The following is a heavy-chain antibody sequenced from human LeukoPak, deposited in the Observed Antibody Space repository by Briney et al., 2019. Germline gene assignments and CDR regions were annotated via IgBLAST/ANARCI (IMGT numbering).Heavy chain of an antibody. J-gene: IGHJ4*02. CDR1: GGSISSSSYY. D-gene: IGHD2-2*01. V-gene: IGHV4-39*01. CDR3: ARQSPYCSSTSCHGYYFDY. Sequence: SETLSLICTVSGGSISSSSYYWGWIRQPPGKGLEWIGSIYYSGSTYYNPSLKSRVTISVDTSKNQFSLKLSSVTAADTAVYYCARQSPYCSSTSCHGYYFDYRGQGTLVTVSS. CDR2: IYYSGST.